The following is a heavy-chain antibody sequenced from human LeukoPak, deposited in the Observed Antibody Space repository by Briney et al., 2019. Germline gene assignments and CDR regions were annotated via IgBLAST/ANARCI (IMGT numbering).Heavy chain of an antibody. CDR1: GYTFTGYY. V-gene: IGHV1-2*02. J-gene: IGHJ3*02. CDR2: INPNSGGT. Sequence: ASVKVSCKASGYTFTGYYMHWVRQAPGQGLEWMGWINPNSGGTNYALKFQGRVTMTRDTSIGTAYMELSRLRSDDTAVYYCARDSGSSGYYYVLSAFDIWGQGTMVTVSS. D-gene: IGHD3-22*01. CDR3: ARDSGSSGYYYVLSAFDI.